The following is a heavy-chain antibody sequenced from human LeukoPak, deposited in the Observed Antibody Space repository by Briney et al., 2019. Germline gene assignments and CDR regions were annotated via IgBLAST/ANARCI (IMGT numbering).Heavy chain of an antibody. CDR2: ISAYNGNT. J-gene: IGHJ4*02. Sequence: ASVKVSCKASGYTFTSYGISWVRQAPGQGLEWMGWISAYNGNTNYAQKLQGRVTMTTDTSTSTAYMELRSLKSDDTAVYYCAKTPKNYDSSGGGGFDYLGQGTLVTVSS. CDR1: GYTFTSYG. D-gene: IGHD3-22*01. V-gene: IGHV1-18*01. CDR3: AKTPKNYDSSGGGGFDY.